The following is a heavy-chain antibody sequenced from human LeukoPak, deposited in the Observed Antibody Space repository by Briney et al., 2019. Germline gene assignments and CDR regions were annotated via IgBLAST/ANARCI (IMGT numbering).Heavy chain of an antibody. Sequence: SETLSLTCTVSGGSISSYYWSWIRQPPGKGLEWIGYIYYSGSTNYNPSLKSRVTISVDTSKNQFTLKVSSVTAADTAVYFCATYSRVPGTYHIEYWGQGTLVTVSS. CDR2: IYYSGST. V-gene: IGHV4-59*01. D-gene: IGHD6-19*01. J-gene: IGHJ4*02. CDR3: ATYSRVPGTYHIEY. CDR1: GGSISSYY.